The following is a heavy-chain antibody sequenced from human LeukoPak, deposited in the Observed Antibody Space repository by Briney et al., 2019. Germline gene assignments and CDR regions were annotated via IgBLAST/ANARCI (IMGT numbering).Heavy chain of an antibody. V-gene: IGHV3-21*04. CDR3: AKDDDWGRFNH. CDR1: GFTFSSYS. J-gene: IGHJ1*01. D-gene: IGHD3-16*01. CDR2: ITSGSSYI. Sequence: PGGSLRLSCAASGFTFSSYSMNWVRQAPGKGLEWVSSITSGSSYIYYADSVKGRFTISRDNAKNSLYLQMNSLRAEDAAMYYCAKDDDWGRFNHWGQGTLVTVSS.